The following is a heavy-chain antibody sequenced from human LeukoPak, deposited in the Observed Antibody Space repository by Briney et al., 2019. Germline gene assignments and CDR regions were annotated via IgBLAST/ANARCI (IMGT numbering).Heavy chain of an antibody. Sequence: PSETLSLTCGVSGGSISSGGFSWSWIRQPPGKGLEWIGYIYHSGSTYYKPSLKSRVTISVDTSKNQFSLKLSSVTAADTAVYYCAREAVAGKGRTYWGQGTLVTVSS. CDR3: AREAVAGKGRTY. D-gene: IGHD6-19*01. J-gene: IGHJ4*02. V-gene: IGHV4-30-2*01. CDR2: IYHSGST. CDR1: GGSISSGGFS.